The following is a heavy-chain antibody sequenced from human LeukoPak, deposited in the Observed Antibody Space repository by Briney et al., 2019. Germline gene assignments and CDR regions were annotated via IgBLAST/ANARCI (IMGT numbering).Heavy chain of an antibody. CDR2: INPNSGGT. CDR3: AREGYYDSSGYPTYDAFDI. V-gene: IGHV1-2*02. D-gene: IGHD3-22*01. J-gene: IGHJ3*02. CDR1: GYTFTGYY. Sequence: ASVKVSCKASGYTFTGYYMHWVRQAPGQGLEWMGWINPNSGGTNYAQKFQGRVTMTRNTSISTAYMELSSLRSEDTAVYYCAREGYYDSSGYPTYDAFDIWGQGTMVTVSS.